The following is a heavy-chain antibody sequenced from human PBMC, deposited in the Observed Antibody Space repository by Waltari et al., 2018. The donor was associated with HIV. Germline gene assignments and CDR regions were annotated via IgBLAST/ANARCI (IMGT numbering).Heavy chain of an antibody. CDR1: GFTFSSYW. V-gene: IGHV3-74*01. Sequence: EVQMVESGGGLVQPGGSLRLSCAASGFTFSSYWMHWVRQAPGKGLVWVSRINNDGRTTIYADSVKGRFTISRDNAKNTLYLQMNNLRAEDTAVYYCARDGSYNFDYWGHGTLVTVSS. CDR2: INNDGRTT. CDR3: ARDGSYNFDY. J-gene: IGHJ4*01. D-gene: IGHD1-26*01.